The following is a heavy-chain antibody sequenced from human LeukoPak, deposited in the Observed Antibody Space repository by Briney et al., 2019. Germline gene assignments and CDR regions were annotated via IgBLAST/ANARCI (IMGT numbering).Heavy chain of an antibody. CDR2: LSYDANE. Sequence: GSSLRLSCAASGFTFSSYAMHWVRQAPGKGLDLEWVTVLSYDANEYYADSVKARFTISRDISKNALYLQMNSLRAEDTAVYYCAKGQGFMVRGVLDYWGQGTLVTVSS. D-gene: IGHD3-10*01. V-gene: IGHV3-30-3*01. J-gene: IGHJ4*02. CDR3: AKGQGFMVRGVLDY. CDR1: GFTFSSYA.